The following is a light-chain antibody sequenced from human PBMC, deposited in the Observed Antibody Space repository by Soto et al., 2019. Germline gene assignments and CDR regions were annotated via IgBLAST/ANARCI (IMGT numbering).Light chain of an antibody. V-gene: IGKV3-15*01. CDR3: QQYHMWPLT. CDR1: QSVSSN. J-gene: IGKJ4*01. Sequence: EIVLTQSPGTLSLSAGERATLSCRASQSVSSNLAWYQQKPGQAPRLLIYGASTRAGGIPARFSGSGSGTEFTLTISSLQSEDVGVYFCQQYHMWPLTSGGGTKVDIK. CDR2: GAS.